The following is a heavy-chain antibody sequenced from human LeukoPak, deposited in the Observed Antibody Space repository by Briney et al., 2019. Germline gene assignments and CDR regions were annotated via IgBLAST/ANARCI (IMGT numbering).Heavy chain of an antibody. Sequence: ASVKVSCKASGYTFTNSAMHWVRQAPGQRLEWMGWVNAGNGNTKYSQKFQGRVTITRDTSANTTYMELSGLRSEDTVMYYCARSYSGRLFFDYWGQGTLVTVSS. D-gene: IGHD1-26*01. V-gene: IGHV1-3*01. CDR3: ARSYSGRLFFDY. J-gene: IGHJ4*02. CDR1: GYTFTNSA. CDR2: VNAGNGNT.